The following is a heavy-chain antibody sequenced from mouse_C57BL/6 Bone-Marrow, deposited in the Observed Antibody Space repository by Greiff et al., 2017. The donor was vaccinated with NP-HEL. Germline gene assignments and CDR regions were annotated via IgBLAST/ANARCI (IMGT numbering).Heavy chain of an antibody. CDR3: ARDGYYYGSSLYWYFDV. V-gene: IGHV1-50*01. Sequence: QVQLQQPGAELVKPGASVKLSCKASGYTFTSYWMLWVKQRPGQGLEWIGEIDPSDSYTNYNQKFKGKATLTVDTSSSTAYMQLSSLTSEDSAVYYCARDGYYYGSSLYWYFDVWGTGTTVTVSS. CDR2: IDPSDSYT. J-gene: IGHJ1*03. D-gene: IGHD1-1*01. CDR1: GYTFTSYW.